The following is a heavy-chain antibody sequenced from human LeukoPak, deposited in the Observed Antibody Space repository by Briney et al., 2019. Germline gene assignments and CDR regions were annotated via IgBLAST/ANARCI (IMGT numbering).Heavy chain of an antibody. D-gene: IGHD3-10*01. CDR2: IYYSGCT. Sequence: SETLSLTCTVSGGSISSYYWSWIRQPPGKGLEWIGYIYYSGCTNYNPSLKSRVTISVDTSKNQFSLKLSSVTAADTAVYYCARLRHVMVRGVLWNDPQVNWFDPWGQGTLVTVSS. CDR1: GGSISSYY. V-gene: IGHV4-59*01. CDR3: ARLRHVMVRGVLWNDPQVNWFDP. J-gene: IGHJ5*02.